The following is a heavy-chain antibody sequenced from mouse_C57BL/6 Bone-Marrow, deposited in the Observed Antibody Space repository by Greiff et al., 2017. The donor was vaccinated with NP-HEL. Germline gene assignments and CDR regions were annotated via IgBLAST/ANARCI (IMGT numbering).Heavy chain of an antibody. CDR2: IDPEDGDT. D-gene: IGHD1-1*01. CDR3: TMLLLTWFAY. Sequence: VQLQQSGAELVRPGASVKLSCTASGFNIKDYYMHWVKQRPEQGLEWIGRIDPEDGDTEYAPKFQGKATMTADTYSNTAYLQLSSLTSEDTAVYYCTMLLLTWFAYWGQGTLVTVSA. J-gene: IGHJ3*01. CDR1: GFNIKDYY. V-gene: IGHV14-1*01.